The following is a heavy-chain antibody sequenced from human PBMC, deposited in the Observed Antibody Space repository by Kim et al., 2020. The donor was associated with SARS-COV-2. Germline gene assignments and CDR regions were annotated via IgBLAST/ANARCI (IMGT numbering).Heavy chain of an antibody. V-gene: IGHV1-46*01. Sequence: QKCQGRVTMTRDTSASTVYMELSSLRSEDTAVYYCARVRGIGGYSYGYDYWGQGTLVTVSS. CDR3: ARVRGIGGYSYGYDY. J-gene: IGHJ4*02. D-gene: IGHD5-18*01.